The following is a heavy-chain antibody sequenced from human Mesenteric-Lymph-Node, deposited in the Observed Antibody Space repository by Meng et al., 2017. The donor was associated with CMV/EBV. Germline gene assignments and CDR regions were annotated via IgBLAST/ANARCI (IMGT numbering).Heavy chain of an antibody. D-gene: IGHD3-3*01. J-gene: IGHJ1*01. CDR2: ISSSGSTI. CDR1: GFTFSSYE. V-gene: IGHV3-48*03. CDR3: ARVTIFGVVIGEDYFQH. Sequence: GGSLRLSCAASGFTFSSYEMNWVRQAPGKGLEWVSYISSSGSTIYYADSVKGRFTISRDNAKNSLYLQMNSLRAEDTAVYYCARVTIFGVVIGEDYFQHWGQGTLVTVSS.